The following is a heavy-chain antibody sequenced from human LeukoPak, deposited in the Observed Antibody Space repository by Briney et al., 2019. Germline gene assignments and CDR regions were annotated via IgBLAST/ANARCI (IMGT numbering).Heavy chain of an antibody. D-gene: IGHD1-26*01. Sequence: PGGSLRLSCAASGFTFDEYGMSWVRQAPGKGLEWVSGINWNGGSTGYADSVKGRFTIYRDNAKNSLYLQMNSLRAEDTAVYYCAIEYRVGATIDYFDYWGQGTLVTVSS. CDR3: AIEYRVGATIDYFDY. CDR1: GFTFDEYG. J-gene: IGHJ4*02. V-gene: IGHV3-20*04. CDR2: INWNGGST.